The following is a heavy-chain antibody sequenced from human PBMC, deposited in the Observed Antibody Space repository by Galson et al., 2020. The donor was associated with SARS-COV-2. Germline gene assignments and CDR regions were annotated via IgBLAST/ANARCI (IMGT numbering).Heavy chain of an antibody. V-gene: IGHV3-9*01. Sequence: SLKISCAASGFTFDDYAMHWVRQAPGKGLEWISGLSWNGGSMAYADSVKGRFIISRDNAKNSLYLQMNSLRPEDTAFYYCARGTQYSRPPANDYWGQGTLVTVSS. J-gene: IGHJ4*02. CDR1: GFTFDDYA. D-gene: IGHD6-6*01. CDR2: LSWNGGSM. CDR3: ARGTQYSRPPANDY.